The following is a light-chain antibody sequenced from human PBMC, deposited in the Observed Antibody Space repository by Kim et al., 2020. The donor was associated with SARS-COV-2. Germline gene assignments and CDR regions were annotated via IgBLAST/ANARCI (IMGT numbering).Light chain of an antibody. CDR3: QQFKSYPHT. CDR1: QGVASIF. Sequence: ASVGDRVSIPGRASQGVASIFLAWYQQKPGKAPNLLIYSASTLQSGVPSRFSGSGSGTDFTLTISSLQPEDFATYYCQQFKSYPHTFGQGTKLEI. V-gene: IGKV1-9*01. J-gene: IGKJ2*01. CDR2: SAS.